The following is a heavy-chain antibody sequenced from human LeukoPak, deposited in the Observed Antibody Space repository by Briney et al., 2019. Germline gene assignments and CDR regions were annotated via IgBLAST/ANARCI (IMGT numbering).Heavy chain of an antibody. CDR1: GYTFTSYY. CDR3: ARGPSGSYPEYFDF. CDR2: INPSGGST. D-gene: IGHD6-19*01. Sequence: ASVKVSCKASGYTFTSYYMHWVRQAPGQGLEWMGIINPSGGSTCYAQKFQGRVTMTTDTSTTTAYLELTSLTSDDTAVYYCARGPSGSYPEYFDFWGQGTLVTVSS. V-gene: IGHV1-46*01. J-gene: IGHJ4*02.